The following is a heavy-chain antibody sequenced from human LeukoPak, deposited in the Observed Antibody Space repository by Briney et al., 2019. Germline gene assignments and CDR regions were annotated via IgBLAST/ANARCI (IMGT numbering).Heavy chain of an antibody. CDR3: AKDGQRYGDKFDY. V-gene: IGHV3-23*01. Sequence: GGSLRLSCAASGFTFSSYAMSWVRLAPGKGLEWVSAISGSGGSTYYADSVKGRFTISRDNSKNTLYLQMNSLRAEDTAVYYCAKDGQRYGDKFDYWGQGTLVTVSS. CDR1: GFTFSSYA. D-gene: IGHD4-17*01. J-gene: IGHJ4*02. CDR2: ISGSGGST.